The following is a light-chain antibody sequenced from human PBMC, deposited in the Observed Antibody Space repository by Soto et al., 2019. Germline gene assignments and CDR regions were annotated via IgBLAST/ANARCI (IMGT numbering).Light chain of an antibody. V-gene: IGKV1-5*01. J-gene: IGKJ3*01. CDR3: QHYNTYSKT. CDR1: QDISNY. Sequence: DIQMTQSPSSLSASVGDRVTITCQASQDISNYLNWYQQKPGKAPKLLIYDASILASGVPSRFSGGGFGTEFTLNISSLQPDDSAIYYCQHYNTYSKTFGPGTKVDI. CDR2: DAS.